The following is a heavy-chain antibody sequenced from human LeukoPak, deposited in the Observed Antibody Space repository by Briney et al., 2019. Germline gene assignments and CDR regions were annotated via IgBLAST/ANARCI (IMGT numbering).Heavy chain of an antibody. CDR2: ISSSGSYI. Sequence: GGSLRLSCAASAFTFSSYSMNWVRQAPGKGLEWVSSISSSGSYIYYADSVKGRFTISRDNAKNSLYLQMNSLRAEDTAVYYCARDPRDIVVVPAADPNWFDPWGQGTLVTVSS. CDR3: ARDPRDIVVVPAADPNWFDP. J-gene: IGHJ5*02. CDR1: AFTFSSYS. D-gene: IGHD2-2*01. V-gene: IGHV3-21*01.